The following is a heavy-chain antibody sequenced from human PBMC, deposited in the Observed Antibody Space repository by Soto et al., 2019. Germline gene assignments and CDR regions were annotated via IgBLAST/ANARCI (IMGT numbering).Heavy chain of an antibody. CDR1: GFTFGASA. D-gene: IGHD3-10*01. Sequence: PGGSLRLSCAASGFTFGASALQWVRQASGKGLEWLGRIGSKGETYATAYAASVKGRFTISRDDSKNTAYLQMNSLESEDTAVYYCAKDLRRSPRSAWGQGTLVTVSS. CDR2: IGSKGETYAT. J-gene: IGHJ5*02. V-gene: IGHV3-73*01. CDR3: AKDLRRSPRSA.